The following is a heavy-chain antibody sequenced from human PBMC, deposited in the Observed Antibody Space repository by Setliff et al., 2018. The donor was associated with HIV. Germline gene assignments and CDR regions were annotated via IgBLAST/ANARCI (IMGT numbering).Heavy chain of an antibody. CDR3: ARILVGVDDAFDI. CDR2: ISAYNGNT. J-gene: IGHJ3*02. CDR1: GYTFTNYG. Sequence: ASVQVSCKASGYTFTNYGISWVRQAPGQGLEWMGWISAYNGNTNYAQKLQDRVTMTTDTSTSTAYMELRSLRSDDTAVYYCARILVGVDDAFDIRGQGTMVTVSS. D-gene: IGHD1-26*01. V-gene: IGHV1-18*01.